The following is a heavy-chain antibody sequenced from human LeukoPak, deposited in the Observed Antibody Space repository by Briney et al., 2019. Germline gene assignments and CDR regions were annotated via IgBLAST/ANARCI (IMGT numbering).Heavy chain of an antibody. Sequence: MSSETLSLTCAVYGGSFSGYYWSWIRQPPGKGLEWIGEINHSGSTNYNPSLKSRVTISVDTSKNQSSLKLSSVTAADTAVYYCARVSGYYFDYWGQGTLVTVSS. CDR1: GGSFSGYY. CDR3: ARVSGYYFDY. CDR2: INHSGST. V-gene: IGHV4-34*01. D-gene: IGHD3-22*01. J-gene: IGHJ4*02.